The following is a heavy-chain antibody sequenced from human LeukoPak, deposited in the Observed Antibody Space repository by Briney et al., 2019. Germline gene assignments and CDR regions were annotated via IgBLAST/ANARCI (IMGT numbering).Heavy chain of an antibody. CDR2: ISYDGSNK. D-gene: IGHD6-13*01. V-gene: IGHV3-30-3*01. CDR1: GFTFSSYA. CDR3: ARFGQQLVVFDY. Sequence: GGSLRLSCAASGFTFSSYAMPWVRQAPGKGLEWVAVISYDGSNKYYADSVKGRFTISRDNSKNTLYLQMNSLRAEDTAVYYCARFGQQLVVFDYWGQGTLVTVSS. J-gene: IGHJ4*02.